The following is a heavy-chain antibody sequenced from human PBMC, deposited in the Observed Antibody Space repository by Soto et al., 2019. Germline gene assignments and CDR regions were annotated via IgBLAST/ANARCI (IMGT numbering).Heavy chain of an antibody. J-gene: IGHJ6*02. CDR1: GFTFSSYW. CDR3: ARGYNWNSRKPYYYGMDV. Sequence: PGGSLRLSCAASGFTFSSYWMHWVRQAPGKGLVWVSRINSDGSSTSYADSVKGRFTISRDNAKNTLYLQMNSLRAEDTAVYYCARGYNWNSRKPYYYGMDVWGQGTTVTVSS. D-gene: IGHD1-7*01. CDR2: INSDGSST. V-gene: IGHV3-74*01.